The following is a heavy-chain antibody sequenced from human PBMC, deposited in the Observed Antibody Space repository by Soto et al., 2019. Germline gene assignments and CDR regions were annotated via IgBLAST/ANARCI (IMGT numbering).Heavy chain of an antibody. D-gene: IGHD5-12*01. Sequence: GGSLRLSCAASGFTFSSYGMHWVRQAPGKGLEWVAVISYDGSNKYYADSVKGRFTISRDNSKNTLYLQMNSLRAEDTAVYYYARRGGYSGYDEAYYYMDVWGKGTTVTVSS. V-gene: IGHV3-30*03. CDR2: ISYDGSNK. CDR3: ARRGGYSGYDEAYYYMDV. J-gene: IGHJ6*03. CDR1: GFTFSSYG.